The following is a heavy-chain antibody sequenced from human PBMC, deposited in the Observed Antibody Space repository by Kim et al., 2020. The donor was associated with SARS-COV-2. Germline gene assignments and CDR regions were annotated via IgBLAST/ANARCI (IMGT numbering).Heavy chain of an antibody. V-gene: IGHV3-33*01. J-gene: IGHJ4*02. CDR3: ASDGWQQLGQWGFDY. Sequence: GGSLRLSCAASGFTFSNYGMYWVRQAPGKGLEWVAVIWYDGSNKYYADSVKGRFTISRDNSKNTLYLQMNSLRAEDTAVYYCASDGWQQLGQWGFDYWGQGTLVTVSS. CDR1: GFTFSNYG. D-gene: IGHD6-13*01. CDR2: IWYDGSNK.